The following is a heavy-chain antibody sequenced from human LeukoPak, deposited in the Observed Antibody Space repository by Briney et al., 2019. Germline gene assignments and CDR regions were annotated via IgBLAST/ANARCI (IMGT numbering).Heavy chain of an antibody. CDR1: GFTFSGYY. D-gene: IGHD3-10*01. CDR3: ARGRQEGTILFREFFLDY. J-gene: IGHJ4*02. Sequence: ASVKVSCNASGFTFSGYYLHWMRLAPGQGLEWMGWIDPNSGCTHYAQKFQGRVTLARDTSISTAYMELSSLTSDDTAVYLCARGRQEGTILFREFFLDYWGQGTLVSVAS. V-gene: IGHV1-2*02. CDR2: IDPNSGCT.